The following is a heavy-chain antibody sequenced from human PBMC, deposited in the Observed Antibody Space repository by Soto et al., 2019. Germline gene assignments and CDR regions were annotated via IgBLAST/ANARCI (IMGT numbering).Heavy chain of an antibody. CDR1: GGSISSNNW. V-gene: IGHV4-4*02. CDR2: ISHRGST. J-gene: IGHJ5*02. CDR3: ARGRDGDELDP. Sequence: QVQLQESGPGLVKPSGTLSLTCAVSGGSISSNNWWSWVRQPPGKGLEWIGEISHRGSTIYNPSLKSRITISVDKSKNQFSLKRSSVTAADTAIYYCARGRDGDELDPWGQGTLVTVSS. D-gene: IGHD4-17*01.